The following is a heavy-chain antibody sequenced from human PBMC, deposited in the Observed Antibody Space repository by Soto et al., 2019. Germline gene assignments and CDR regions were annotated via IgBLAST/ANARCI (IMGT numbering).Heavy chain of an antibody. CDR1: GYSFTSYW. J-gene: IGHJ3*02. CDR3: AKSVATSRDAFDI. V-gene: IGHV5-51*01. D-gene: IGHD5-12*01. Sequence: GESLKISCKGSGYSFTSYWIGWVRQMPGKGLEWMGIIYPGDSDTRYSPSFQGQVTISADKSISTAYLQWSSLKASDTAMYYCAKSVATSRDAFDIWGQGTTVTVSS. CDR2: IYPGDSDT.